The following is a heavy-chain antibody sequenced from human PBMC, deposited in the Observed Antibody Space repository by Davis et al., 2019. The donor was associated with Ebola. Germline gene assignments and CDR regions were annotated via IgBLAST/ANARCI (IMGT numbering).Heavy chain of an antibody. D-gene: IGHD6-6*01. J-gene: IGHJ4*02. Sequence: GESLKISCAASGFTFSSYDMHWVRQVTGKGLEWVSAIGTAGDTYYPGSVKGRFTISRENAKNSLYLQMNSLRAGDTAVYYCARAHFGRSSFDYWGQGTLVTVSS. CDR2: IGTAGDT. V-gene: IGHV3-13*01. CDR1: GFTFSSYD. CDR3: ARAHFGRSSFDY.